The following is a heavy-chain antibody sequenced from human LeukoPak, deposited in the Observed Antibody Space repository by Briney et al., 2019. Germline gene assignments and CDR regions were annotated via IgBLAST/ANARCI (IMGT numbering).Heavy chain of an antibody. J-gene: IGHJ4*02. D-gene: IGHD5-18*01. CDR3: AKTKGYSYGYYFDY. CDR1: GFTFSSYA. CDR2: MSYDGFNK. V-gene: IGHV3-30*18. Sequence: GGSLRLSCAASGFTFSSYAMHWVRQSLGKGLEWVAVMSYDGFNKYYADSVKGRFTISRDNSKNTLYPQMNSLRAEDTAVYHCAKTKGYSYGYYFDYWGQGTLVTVSS.